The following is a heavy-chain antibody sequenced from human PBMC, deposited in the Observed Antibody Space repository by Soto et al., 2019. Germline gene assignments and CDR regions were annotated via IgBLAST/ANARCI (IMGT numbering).Heavy chain of an antibody. D-gene: IGHD2-15*01. CDR2: ISAYNGDT. J-gene: IGHJ5*02. V-gene: IGHV1-18*01. Sequence: ASVKVSCXASGYTFTNYGINWVRQAPGQGLEWMGWISAYNGDTKYAQKLQGRVTMTTDTSTSTAYMELRSLRSDDTAVYYCARNCSGGSCYFGWLDPWGQGTLVTVSS. CDR3: ARNCSGGSCYFGWLDP. CDR1: GYTFTNYG.